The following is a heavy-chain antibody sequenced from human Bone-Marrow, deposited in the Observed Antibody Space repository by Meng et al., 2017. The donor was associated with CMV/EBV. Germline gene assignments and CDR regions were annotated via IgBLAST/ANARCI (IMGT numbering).Heavy chain of an antibody. D-gene: IGHD3-3*01. V-gene: IGHV4-39*07. CDR2: INHSGST. CDR1: GGSISSSSYY. J-gene: IGHJ6*02. Sequence: SETLSLTCIVSGGSISSSSYYWGWIRQPPGKGLEWIGEINHSGSTNYNPSLKSRVTISVDTSKNQFSLKLSSVTAADTAVYYCARGPPLRFLEWLPYYYGMDVWGQGTTVTVSS. CDR3: ARGPPLRFLEWLPYYYGMDV.